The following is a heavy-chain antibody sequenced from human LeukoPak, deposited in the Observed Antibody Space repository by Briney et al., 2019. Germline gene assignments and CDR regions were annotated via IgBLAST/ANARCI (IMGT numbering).Heavy chain of an antibody. CDR1: GFTFSSYE. J-gene: IGHJ4*02. V-gene: IGHV3-48*03. CDR3: ARGPYSSSWLSY. CDR2: ISSSGSTI. Sequence: PGGSLRLSCAASGFTFSSYEMNWVRQAPGKGLEWVSYISSSGSTIYYADSVKGRFTISRDNAKNSLYLQMNSLRAEDTALYYCARGPYSSSWLSYWGQGTLVTVSS. D-gene: IGHD6-13*01.